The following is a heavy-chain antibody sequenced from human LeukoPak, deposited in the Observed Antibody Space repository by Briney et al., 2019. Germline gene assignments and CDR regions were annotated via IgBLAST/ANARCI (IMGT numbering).Heavy chain of an antibody. CDR1: GGSISSGGYY. CDR2: IYYSGST. V-gene: IGHV4-31*03. Sequence: SETLSLTCTVSGGSISSGGYYWSWIRQHPGKGLEWIGYIYYSGSTYYNPSLKSRVTISVDTSKNQFSLKLSSVTAADTAVYYCARMTTDDAFDIWGQGTMVTVSS. CDR3: ARMTTDDAFDI. J-gene: IGHJ3*02. D-gene: IGHD4-17*01.